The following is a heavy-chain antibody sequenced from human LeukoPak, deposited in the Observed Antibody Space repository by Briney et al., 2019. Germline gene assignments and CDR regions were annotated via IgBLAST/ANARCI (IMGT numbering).Heavy chain of an antibody. V-gene: IGHV3-48*01. J-gene: IGHJ3*02. D-gene: IGHD2/OR15-2a*01. Sequence: GGSLRLSCAASGFTFSSYTMNWVRQAPGKGLEWVSYISSSSSTIYYADSVKGRFTISRDSSKNTLYLQMNSLRAEDTAVYYCAKDSTFDFDTFDIWGQGTMITVSS. CDR3: AKDSTFDFDTFDI. CDR2: ISSSSSTI. CDR1: GFTFSSYT.